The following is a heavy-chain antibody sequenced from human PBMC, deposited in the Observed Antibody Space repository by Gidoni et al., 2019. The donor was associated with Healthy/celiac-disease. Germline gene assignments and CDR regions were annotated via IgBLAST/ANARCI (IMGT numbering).Heavy chain of an antibody. J-gene: IGHJ3*02. V-gene: IGHV3-30*18. Sequence: QVQLVESGGGVVQPGRSLRLSCAASGFTFSSYGMNWVRQAPGKGLEWVAVISYDGSNKYYADSVKGRFTISRDNSKNTLYLQRNSLRAEDTAVYYCAKDWAIAAAGIAAFDIWGQGTMVTVSS. CDR2: ISYDGSNK. CDR3: AKDWAIAAAGIAAFDI. D-gene: IGHD6-13*01. CDR1: GFTFSSYG.